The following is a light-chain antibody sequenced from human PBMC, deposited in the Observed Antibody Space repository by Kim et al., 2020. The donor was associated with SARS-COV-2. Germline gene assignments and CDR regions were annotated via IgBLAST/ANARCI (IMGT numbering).Light chain of an antibody. CDR2: DAS. J-gene: IGKJ5*01. CDR1: QSVGIK. Sequence: EIVMTQSPATLSVSPGEIATLSCRASQSVGIKLAWYQQKPGQAPRLLIYDASTRETGIPGRFSGSGCGTEFTLTIGSLQSEDFALYYCQQYHKWPGITFGQGTRLEIK. V-gene: IGKV3-15*01. CDR3: QQYHKWPGIT.